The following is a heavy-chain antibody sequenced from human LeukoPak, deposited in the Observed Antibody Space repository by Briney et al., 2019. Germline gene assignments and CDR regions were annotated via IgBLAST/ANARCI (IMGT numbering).Heavy chain of an antibody. CDR3: ARDDCSSISCYHNWFDP. Sequence: GQSMRPSRSASGFTFSSYWISWVRQPPGKGLEWVANIKQDGNEKYYVDSVKGRFTISRDNAKNSLYLQMNRLRAEDTAVYYCARDDCSSISCYHNWFDPWGQGTLVTVSS. V-gene: IGHV3-7*01. J-gene: IGHJ5*02. CDR1: GFTFSSYW. D-gene: IGHD2-2*01. CDR2: IKQDGNEK.